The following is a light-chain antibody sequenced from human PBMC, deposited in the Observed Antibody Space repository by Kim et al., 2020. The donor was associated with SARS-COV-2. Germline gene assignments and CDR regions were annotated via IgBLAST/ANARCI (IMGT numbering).Light chain of an antibody. V-gene: IGKV1-39*01. Sequence: DIQMTQYPSSLSASVGDRVTITCRASQSISSYLNWYQQKPGKAPKLLIYAASSLQSGVPSRFSGSGSGTDCTLTISSLQPEDFATYYCQQSYSTPGTFGQGTKVEIK. CDR1: QSISSY. CDR2: AAS. CDR3: QQSYSTPGT. J-gene: IGKJ1*01.